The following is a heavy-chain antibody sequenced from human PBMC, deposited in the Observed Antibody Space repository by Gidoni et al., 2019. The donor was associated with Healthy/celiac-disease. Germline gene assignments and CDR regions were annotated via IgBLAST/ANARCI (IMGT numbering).Heavy chain of an antibody. Sequence: QVQLVQSGAEVKKPGASVQVSCKASGYTFTGYYMHWVRQAPAQGLEWMGWINPNSGGTNYAQKFQGWVTMTRDTSISTAYMELSRLRSDDTAVYYCAREARSGLHHYYYYYGMDVWGQGTTVTVSS. CDR3: AREARSGLHHYYYYYGMDV. CDR2: INPNSGGT. V-gene: IGHV1-2*04. CDR1: GYTFTGYY. J-gene: IGHJ6*02. D-gene: IGHD5-12*01.